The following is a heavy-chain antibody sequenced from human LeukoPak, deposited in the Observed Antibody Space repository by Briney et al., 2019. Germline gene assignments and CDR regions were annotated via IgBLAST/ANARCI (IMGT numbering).Heavy chain of an antibody. CDR3: ARGSNYYDSSGYDPHFDY. D-gene: IGHD3-22*01. CDR2: ITHSGST. J-gene: IGHJ4*02. Sequence: ASETLSLTCAVYGGSFSGYYWSWIRQPPGKGLEWIGEITHSGSTNDNPSLKSRVTISVDTSKNQFSLKLSSVTAVDTAVYYCARGSNYYDSSGYDPHFDYWGQGTLVTVSS. CDR1: GGSFSGYY. V-gene: IGHV4-34*01.